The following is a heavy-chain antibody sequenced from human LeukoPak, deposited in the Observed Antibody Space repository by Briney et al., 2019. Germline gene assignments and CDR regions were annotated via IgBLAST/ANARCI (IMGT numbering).Heavy chain of an antibody. D-gene: IGHD3-9*01. CDR3: ARGPELRYFDWLPNYYYYMDV. Sequence: GASVKVSCKASGYTFTGYYMHWVRQAPGQGLEWMGWINPNSGGTNYAQKFQGRVTMTRDTSISTAYMELSRLRSDDTAVYYWARGPELRYFDWLPNYYYYMDVWGKGTTVTVSS. CDR1: GYTFTGYY. V-gene: IGHV1-2*02. CDR2: INPNSGGT. J-gene: IGHJ6*03.